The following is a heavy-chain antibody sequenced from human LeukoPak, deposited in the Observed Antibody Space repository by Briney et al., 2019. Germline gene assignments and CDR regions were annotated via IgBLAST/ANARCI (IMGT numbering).Heavy chain of an antibody. CDR3: ARDRFNGMDV. V-gene: IGHV3-66*01. D-gene: IGHD3-3*01. CDR1: GIAVSSDY. Sequence: GSLRLSCVASGIAVSSDYIAWVRQAPGRGLEWVSIIYSDDTTYYADSVRGRFTISRDISKNTVTLQMNRLRAEDTAVYYCARDRFNGMDVWGQGTTVTVSS. CDR2: IYSDDTT. J-gene: IGHJ6*02.